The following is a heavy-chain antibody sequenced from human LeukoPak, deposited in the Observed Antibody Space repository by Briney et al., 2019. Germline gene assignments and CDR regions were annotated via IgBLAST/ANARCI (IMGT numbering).Heavy chain of an antibody. D-gene: IGHD3-22*01. Sequence: GGSLRLSCAASGFTFRTYSMNWVRQAPGKGLEWVSSISSSSSYIYYADSVKGRFTISRDNAKNSLYLQMNSLRAEDTAVYYCARDHDYYDSSGTPDYWGQGTLVTVSS. J-gene: IGHJ4*02. CDR3: ARDHDYYDSSGTPDY. V-gene: IGHV3-21*01. CDR2: ISSSSSYI. CDR1: GFTFRTYS.